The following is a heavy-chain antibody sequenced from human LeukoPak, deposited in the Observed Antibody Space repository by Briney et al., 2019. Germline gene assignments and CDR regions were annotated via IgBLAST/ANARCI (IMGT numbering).Heavy chain of an antibody. CDR1: GGSFSGYY. J-gene: IGHJ5*02. CDR3: ARRGRSTMVRGGGHNWSDP. Sequence: SETLSLTCAVYGGSFSGYYWSWIRQPPGKGLEWIGEINHSGSTNQNPSLKSRVTISVDTSKNQFSLKLSSVTAADTAVYYCARRGRSTMVRGGGHNWSDPWGQGTLVTVSS. V-gene: IGHV4-34*01. CDR2: INHSGST. D-gene: IGHD3-10*01.